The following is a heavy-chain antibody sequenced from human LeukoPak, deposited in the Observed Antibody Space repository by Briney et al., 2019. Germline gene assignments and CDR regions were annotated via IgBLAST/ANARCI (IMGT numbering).Heavy chain of an antibody. CDR2: INHSGST. CDR3: ARDGSESDAFEI. Sequence: SETLSLTCAVYGGSFSGYYWSWIRQPPGKGLEWIGEINHSGSTNYNPSLKSRVTISVDTSKNQFSLKLSSVTAADTAVYYCARDGSESDAFEIWGQGTLVTVSS. CDR1: GGSFSGYY. D-gene: IGHD1-1*01. J-gene: IGHJ3*02. V-gene: IGHV4-34*01.